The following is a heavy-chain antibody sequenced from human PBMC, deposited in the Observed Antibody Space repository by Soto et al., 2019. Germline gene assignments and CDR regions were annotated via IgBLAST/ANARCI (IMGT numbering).Heavy chain of an antibody. Sequence: PGGSLRLSCAASRFTFSNYGMQWVRQAPGKGLGWVAVISHDGTVKYYADSVKGRFTISRDNFQNTLDLQMDSLRAEDTAVYYCAKERVTRSSSCFDSWGQGTLVTVSS. CDR1: RFTFSNYG. CDR3: AKERVTRSSSCFDS. J-gene: IGHJ4*02. V-gene: IGHV3-30*18. CDR2: ISHDGTVK. D-gene: IGHD3-3*01.